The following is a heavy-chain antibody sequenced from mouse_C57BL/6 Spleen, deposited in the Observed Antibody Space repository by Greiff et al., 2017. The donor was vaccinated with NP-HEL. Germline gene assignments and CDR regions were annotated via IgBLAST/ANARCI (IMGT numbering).Heavy chain of an antibody. V-gene: IGHV1-42*01. CDR1: GYSFTGYY. CDR3: AESNDVWFAY. Sequence: EVQLQQSGPELVKPGASVKISCKASGYSFTGYYMNWVKQSPEKSLEWIGEINPSTGGTTYNQKCNAKATLTVDKSSSTAYMQLKSLTSEDSAVYYGAESNDVWFAYWGQGTLVTVAA. J-gene: IGHJ3*01. D-gene: IGHD2-12*01. CDR2: INPSTGGT.